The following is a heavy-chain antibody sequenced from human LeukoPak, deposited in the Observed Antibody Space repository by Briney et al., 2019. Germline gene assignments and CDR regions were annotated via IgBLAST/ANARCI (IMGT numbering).Heavy chain of an antibody. D-gene: IGHD3-22*01. V-gene: IGHV4-34*01. CDR1: GGSFSGYY. Sequence: PETLSLTCAVYGGSFSGYYWSWIRQPPGKGLEWIGEINHSGSTNYNPSLKSRVTISVDTSKKQFSLKLSSVTAAGTAVYYCVTYYFDSSGPKKNYWGQGTLVTVSS. CDR2: INHSGST. CDR3: VTYYFDSSGPKKNY. J-gene: IGHJ4*02.